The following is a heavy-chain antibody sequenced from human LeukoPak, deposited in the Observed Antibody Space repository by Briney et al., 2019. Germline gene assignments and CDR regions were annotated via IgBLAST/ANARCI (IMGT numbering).Heavy chain of an antibody. J-gene: IGHJ5*02. D-gene: IGHD3-10*01. CDR2: INPNSGGT. CDR3: ARDFHYGSGSYYTGVMRWQFDP. V-gene: IGHV1-2*02. Sequence: GASVRVSCKTSGFTFKDYYIHWVRQAPGQGLEWMGWINPNSGGTNYAQKFQGRVTMTRDTSISTAYMELSRLRSDDTAVYYCARDFHYGSGSYYTGVMRWQFDPWGQGTLVTVSS. CDR1: GFTFKDYY.